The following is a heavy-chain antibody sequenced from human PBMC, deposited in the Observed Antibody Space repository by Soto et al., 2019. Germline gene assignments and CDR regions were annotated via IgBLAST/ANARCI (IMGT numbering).Heavy chain of an antibody. V-gene: IGHV2-70*11. CDR2: IDWDDDK. Sequence: GSGPTLVNPTQTLTLTCTFSGFSLSTSGMCVSWIRQPPGKALEWLARIDWDDDKYYSTSLKTRLTISKDTSKNQVVLTMTNMDPVDTATYYCARIQQNENWFDPWGQGTLVTVSS. J-gene: IGHJ5*02. CDR3: ARIQQNENWFDP. CDR1: GFSLSTSGMC. D-gene: IGHD1-1*01.